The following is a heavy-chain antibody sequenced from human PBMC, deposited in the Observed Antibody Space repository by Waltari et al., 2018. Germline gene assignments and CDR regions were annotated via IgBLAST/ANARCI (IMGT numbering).Heavy chain of an antibody. Sequence: QVQLVQSGAEVKKPGASVKVSCKVSGYTLTELSMHWVRQAPGKGLEWMGGFDPEDGETSYAQNFQGRVTRTEDTSTDTAYMELSSLRSEDTAVYYCATVGGIVGATSDYWGQGTLVTVSS. CDR2: FDPEDGET. CDR1: GYTLTELS. CDR3: ATVGGIVGATSDY. D-gene: IGHD1-26*01. V-gene: IGHV1-24*01. J-gene: IGHJ4*02.